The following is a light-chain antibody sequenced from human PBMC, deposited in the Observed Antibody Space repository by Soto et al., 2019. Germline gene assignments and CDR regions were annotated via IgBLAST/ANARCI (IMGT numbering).Light chain of an antibody. CDR3: QQRSNFLT. Sequence: EIVMTQSPATLSVSPGERATLSGRASQSVSSYLAWYQQKPGQAPRLLIYDASNRATGIPARFSGSGSGTDFTLTISSLEPEDFAVYYCQQRSNFLTFGGGTKVDI. J-gene: IGKJ4*01. V-gene: IGKV3-11*01. CDR2: DAS. CDR1: QSVSSY.